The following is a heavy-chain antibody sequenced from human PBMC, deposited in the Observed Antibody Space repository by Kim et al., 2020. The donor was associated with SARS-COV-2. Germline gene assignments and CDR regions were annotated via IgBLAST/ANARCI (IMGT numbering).Heavy chain of an antibody. CDR2: ISNRGDKT. V-gene: IGHV3-23*01. Sequence: GGSLRLSCSASGFIFSSYAMIWVRQAPGKGLEWVPAISNRGDKTFFADSGKGRFNIFRDNSKNPLYLEMNDLRAEDTAIYYCAKDNFAWFGESGGWFDP. CDR3: AKDNFAWFGESGGWFDP. J-gene: IGHJ5*02. D-gene: IGHD3-10*01. CDR1: GFIFSSYA.